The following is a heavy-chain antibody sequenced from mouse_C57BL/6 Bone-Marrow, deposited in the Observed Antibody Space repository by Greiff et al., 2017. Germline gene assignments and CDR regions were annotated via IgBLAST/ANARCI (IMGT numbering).Heavy chain of an antibody. CDR1: GFNIKNTY. V-gene: IGHV14-3*01. CDR2: IDPANGNT. D-gene: IGHD2-2*01. J-gene: IGHJ1*03. CDR3: AMWLPSYWYCDV. Sequence: DVQLQESVAELVRPGASVKLSCTASGFNIKNTYMHWVKQRPEQGLEWIGRIDPANGNTKYAPKFQGKATITADTSSNTAYLQLSSLTYEDTAIYYSAMWLPSYWYCDVWGTGTTVTVSS.